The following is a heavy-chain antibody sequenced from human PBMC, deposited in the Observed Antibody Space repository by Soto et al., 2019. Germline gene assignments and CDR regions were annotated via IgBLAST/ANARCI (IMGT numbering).Heavy chain of an antibody. CDR3: ARGTDDYYYYGMDV. Sequence: EVQLVESGGGLVQPGGSLRLSCAASGFTVSSNYMSWVRQAPGKGLEWVSVIYSGGSTYYADSVKGRFTISRDNSKNTLYPQKNSLRAEDTAVYYCARGTDDYYYYGMDVWGQGTTVTVSS. CDR2: IYSGGST. V-gene: IGHV3-66*01. J-gene: IGHJ6*02. CDR1: GFTVSSNY.